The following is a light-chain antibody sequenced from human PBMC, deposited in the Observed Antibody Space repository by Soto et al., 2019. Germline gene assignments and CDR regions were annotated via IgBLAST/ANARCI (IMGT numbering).Light chain of an antibody. CDR2: SAS. Sequence: EIVMTHSPATLSVSPLWIATLSFSASQSISDTLALYQQKPGQAPRLLIYSASRGATGFPARFSGSGSGTAFTLTISSLQSEDFAVYYCQKYNNWPWKFGQGTKVDIK. V-gene: IGKV3-15*01. J-gene: IGKJ1*01. CDR1: QSISDT. CDR3: QKYNNWPWK.